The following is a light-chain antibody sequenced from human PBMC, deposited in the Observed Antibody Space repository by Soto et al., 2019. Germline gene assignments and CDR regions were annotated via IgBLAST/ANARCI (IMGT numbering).Light chain of an antibody. J-gene: IGKJ5*01. CDR3: QKSDSLPIT. V-gene: IGKV1-33*01. CDR1: QDISNY. Sequence: DIQMTQSPSSLSASVGDRVTITCRASQDISNYLNCYQQRPGKAPKLLIYDASNLERGVPSRFSGTRSGTHFTFAITSLQPEDVATYYCQKSDSLPITFGQGTRLEI. CDR2: DAS.